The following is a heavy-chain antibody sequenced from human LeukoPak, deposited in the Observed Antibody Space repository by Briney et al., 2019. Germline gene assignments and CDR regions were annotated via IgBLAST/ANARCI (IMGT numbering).Heavy chain of an antibody. D-gene: IGHD3-22*01. CDR2: INHSGST. CDR3: AREDYYDSSGFDY. CDR1: GGSFSGYY. J-gene: IGHJ4*02. Sequence: SETLSLTCAVYGGSFSGYYWSWIRQPPGKGLEWIGEINHSGSTNYNPSLKSRVTISVDTSKNQFSLKLSSVTAADTVVYYCAREDYYDSSGFDYWGQGTLVTVSS. V-gene: IGHV4-34*01.